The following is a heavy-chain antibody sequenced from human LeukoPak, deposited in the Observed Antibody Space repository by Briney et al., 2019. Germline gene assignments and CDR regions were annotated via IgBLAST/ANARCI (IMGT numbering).Heavy chain of an antibody. CDR2: MDLQNGNT. CDR1: GYVFSSYG. D-gene: IGHD5-12*01. CDR3: VRGLYSGYKITEFDP. Sequence: GASVKVSFKASGYVFSSYGINGVRPATGQGLAWMGWMDLQNGNTGSAQQFQGRVTMTRDPSMSTAYMELSSLTFEDTAVYYCVRGLYSGYKITEFDPWGQGTLVTVSP. V-gene: IGHV1-8*01. J-gene: IGHJ5*02.